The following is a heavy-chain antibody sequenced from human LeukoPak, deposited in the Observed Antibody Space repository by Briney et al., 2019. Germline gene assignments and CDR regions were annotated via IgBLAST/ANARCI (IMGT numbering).Heavy chain of an antibody. Sequence: SETLSLTCSVSGGSISSGNYYWSWIRQHPGKGPEWIGYIYNSGSTFYNPSLKRRVTISVDTSKNYFSLKLRSVTAADTAVYYCAIPMIRGVISAFDIWGQGTMVTVSS. V-gene: IGHV4-31*03. CDR1: GGSISSGNYY. CDR3: AIPMIRGVISAFDI. CDR2: IYNSGST. D-gene: IGHD3-10*01. J-gene: IGHJ3*02.